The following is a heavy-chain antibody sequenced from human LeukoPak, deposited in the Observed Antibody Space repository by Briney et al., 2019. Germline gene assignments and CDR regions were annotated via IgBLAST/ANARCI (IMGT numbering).Heavy chain of an antibody. D-gene: IGHD5-18*01. CDR2: MNPNSGNT. Sequence: ASVKVSCKASGYTFTSYDINWVRQATGQGLEWMGWMNPNSGNTGYAQKFQGRVIMTRNTSISTAYMELSSLRSEDTAVYYCASDTAMVSDAFDIWGQGTMVTVSS. V-gene: IGHV1-8*01. CDR3: ASDTAMVSDAFDI. CDR1: GYTFTSYD. J-gene: IGHJ3*02.